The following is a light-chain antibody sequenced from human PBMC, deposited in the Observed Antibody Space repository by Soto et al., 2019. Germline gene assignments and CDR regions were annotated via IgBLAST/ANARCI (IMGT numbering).Light chain of an antibody. V-gene: IGKV3-20*01. Sequence: IVLTQSPGTLSLSPGERATLSCRASQSVSSSYLAWYQQKPGQAPRLLIYGASSRATGIPDRFSGSGSGTDFTITISRLEPEDLAVYYCQQFGSSRLTFGRGTKVEI. CDR1: QSVSSSY. J-gene: IGKJ4*01. CDR3: QQFGSSRLT. CDR2: GAS.